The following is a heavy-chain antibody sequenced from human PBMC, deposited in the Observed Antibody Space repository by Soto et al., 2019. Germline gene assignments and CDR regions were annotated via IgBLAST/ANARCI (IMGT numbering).Heavy chain of an antibody. V-gene: IGHV3-73*01. J-gene: IGHJ4*02. Sequence: EVQLVESGGGLVQPGGSLKLSCAASGFTFSGSAMHWVRQASGKGLEWVGRIRSKANSYATAYAASVKGRFTISRDDSKNTAYLQMNSLKTEDTAVYYCTRLLTGPLDYWGKGTLVTVSS. CDR2: IRSKANSYAT. CDR1: GFTFSGSA. CDR3: TRLLTGPLDY. D-gene: IGHD7-27*01.